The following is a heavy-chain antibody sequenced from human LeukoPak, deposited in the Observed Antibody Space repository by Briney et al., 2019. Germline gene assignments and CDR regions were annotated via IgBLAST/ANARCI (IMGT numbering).Heavy chain of an antibody. CDR1: GGSISSYY. D-gene: IGHD5-18*01. V-gene: IGHV4-59*12. CDR2: IYYSGST. J-gene: IGHJ4*02. CDR3: ASKVQLWYYFDY. Sequence: SETLSLTCTVSGGSISSYYWSWIRQPPGKGLEWIGYIYYSGSTNYNPSLKSRVTIPVDTSKNQFSLKLSSVTAADTAVYYCASKVQLWYYFDYWGQGTLVTVSS.